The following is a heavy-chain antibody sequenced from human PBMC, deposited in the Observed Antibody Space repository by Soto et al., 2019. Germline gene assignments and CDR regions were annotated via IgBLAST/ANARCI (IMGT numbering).Heavy chain of an antibody. V-gene: IGHV2-5*02. J-gene: IGHJ4*02. CDR3: PHTPVHTIFGVVIGGPFSY. CDR2: IYWDDDK. CDR1: GFSLSTSGVG. D-gene: IGHD3-3*01. Sequence: QITLKESGPTLVKPTQTLTLTCTFSGFSLSTSGVGVGWIRQPPGKALEWLALIYWDDDKRYSPSLKSRLTIPKYTSNHQLLLTMTHIHPVDTATYYSPHTPVHTIFGVVIGGPFSYWGQGTLVTLSS.